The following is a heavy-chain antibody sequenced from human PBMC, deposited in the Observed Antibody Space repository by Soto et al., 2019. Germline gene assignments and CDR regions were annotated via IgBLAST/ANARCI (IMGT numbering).Heavy chain of an antibody. CDR3: ARDGGGGYSGYDVGYFDY. V-gene: IGHV1-69*01. Sequence: QVQLVQSGAEVKKPGSSVKVSCKASGGTFSSYAISWVRQAPGQGLEWMGGIIPIFGTANYAQKFQGRVTLTADESPGTAYMELSSLRSEDTGVYYCARDGGGGYSGYDVGYFDYWGQGTLVTVSS. J-gene: IGHJ4*02. CDR1: GGTFSSYA. CDR2: IIPIFGTA. D-gene: IGHD5-12*01.